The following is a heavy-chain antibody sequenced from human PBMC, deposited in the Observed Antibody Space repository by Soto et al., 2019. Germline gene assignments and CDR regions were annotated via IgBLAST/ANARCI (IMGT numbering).Heavy chain of an antibody. CDR3: ARDRTYYDYVWGSPEPPELYEGY. Sequence: GGSLRLSCAASGFTFSSYSMNWVRQAPGKELEWVSYISSSSSTIYYADSVKGRFTISRDNAKNSLYLQMNSLRDEDTAVYYCARDRTYYDYVWGSPEPPELYEGYWGQGTLVTVSS. J-gene: IGHJ4*02. D-gene: IGHD3-16*01. CDR2: ISSSSSTI. V-gene: IGHV3-48*02. CDR1: GFTFSSYS.